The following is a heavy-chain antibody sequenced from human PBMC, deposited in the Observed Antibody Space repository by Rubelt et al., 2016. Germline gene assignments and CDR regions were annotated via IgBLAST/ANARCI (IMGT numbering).Heavy chain of an antibody. J-gene: IGHJ4*02. CDR3: VKKYYDSSGYYSPGR. D-gene: IGHD3-22*01. CDR2: ITSSSTFI. Sequence: GLQWVASITSSSTFIYYSDSMEGRFIISRDNAKNSLFLQMNSLRAEDTAVYYCVKKYYDSSGYYSPGRWGQGTLVTVSS. V-gene: IGHV3-21*01.